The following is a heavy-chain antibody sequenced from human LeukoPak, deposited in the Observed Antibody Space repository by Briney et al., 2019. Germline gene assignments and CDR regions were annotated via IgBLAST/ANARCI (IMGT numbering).Heavy chain of an antibody. CDR3: AELGITMIGGV. J-gene: IGHJ6*04. CDR1: GFTFTTYW. Sequence: GGSLRLSCAASGFTFTTYWMGWVRQAPGKGLEWVANIKQDGSEKYYVDSMKGRFTISRDNVKNSLYLQMNSLRAEDTAVYYCAELGITMIGGVWGKGTTVTISS. V-gene: IGHV3-7*01. CDR2: IKQDGSEK. D-gene: IGHD3-10*02.